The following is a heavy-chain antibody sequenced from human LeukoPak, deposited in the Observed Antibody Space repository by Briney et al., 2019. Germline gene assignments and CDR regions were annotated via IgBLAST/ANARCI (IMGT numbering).Heavy chain of an antibody. D-gene: IGHD2-8*01. CDR2: IKQDGSEK. Sequence: GGSLRLSCAASGFTFSSYWMSWVRQAPGKGLEWVANIKQDGSEKYYVDSVKGRFTISRDNAKNSLYLQMNSLRAEDTAVYYCARGMGDPPSKYYYYGMDVWGQGTTVTVSS. J-gene: IGHJ6*02. CDR1: GFTFSSYW. V-gene: IGHV3-7*01. CDR3: ARGMGDPPSKYYYYGMDV.